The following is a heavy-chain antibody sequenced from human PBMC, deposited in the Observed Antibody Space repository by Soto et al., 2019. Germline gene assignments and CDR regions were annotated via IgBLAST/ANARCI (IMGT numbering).Heavy chain of an antibody. CDR1: GGSISSYY. V-gene: IGHV4-59*01. Sequence: SETLSLTCTVSGGSISSYYWSWIRQPPGKGLEWIGYIYYSGSTNYNPSLKSRVTISVDTSKNQFSLKLSSVTAADTAVYYCARDPAYATRGGFDPWGQGTLVTVSS. D-gene: IGHD2-2*01. J-gene: IGHJ5*02. CDR2: IYYSGST. CDR3: ARDPAYATRGGFDP.